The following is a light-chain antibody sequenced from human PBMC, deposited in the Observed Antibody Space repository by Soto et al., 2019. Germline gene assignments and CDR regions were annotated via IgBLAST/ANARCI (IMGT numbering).Light chain of an antibody. CDR3: SSYTSSSTLV. CDR2: EVS. J-gene: IGLJ1*01. CDR1: GSDVGGYNY. V-gene: IGLV2-14*01. Sequence: QSVLTRHASVSGSPGQSITISFTGTGSDVGGYNYVSWYQQHPGKAPKLMIYEVSNRPSGVSNRFSGSKSGNTASLTISGLQAEDEADYYCSSYTSSSTLVFGTGTKVTVL.